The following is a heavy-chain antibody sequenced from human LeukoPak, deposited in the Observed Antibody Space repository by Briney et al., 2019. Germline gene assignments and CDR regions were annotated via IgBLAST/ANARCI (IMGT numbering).Heavy chain of an antibody. D-gene: IGHD1-26*01. CDR2: INPSGGST. V-gene: IGHV1-46*01. CDR1: EYTLTTYY. Sequence: ASVKVSCKASEYTLTTYYMHWWRQAPGQGLGWMGIINPSGGSTSYAQKFQGRVTMTRDTSTSTVYMELSSLRSEDTAVYYCARWETPHGMDVWGQGTTVTVSS. CDR3: ARWETPHGMDV. J-gene: IGHJ6*02.